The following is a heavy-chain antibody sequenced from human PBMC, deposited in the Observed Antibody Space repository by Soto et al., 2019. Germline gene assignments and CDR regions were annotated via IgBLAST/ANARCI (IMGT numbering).Heavy chain of an antibody. J-gene: IGHJ4*02. Sequence: EVQLVESGGGLVQPGGSLRLSCAASGFTFSSYWMHWVRQAPGKGLVWVSRINSDGSSTSYADSVKGRFTISRDNAKNTLYLQMNSLRAEDTAVYYCARFGRAGDRYSSGAGAPYFDYWGQGTLVTVSS. CDR2: INSDGSST. CDR1: GFTFSSYW. D-gene: IGHD6-19*01. V-gene: IGHV3-74*01. CDR3: ARFGRAGDRYSSGAGAPYFDY.